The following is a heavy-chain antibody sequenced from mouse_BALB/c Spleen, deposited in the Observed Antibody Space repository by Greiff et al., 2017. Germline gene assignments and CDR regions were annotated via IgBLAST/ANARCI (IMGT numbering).Heavy chain of an antibody. CDR1: GYTFSSYW. CDR3: ARRVVATPAWCAY. D-gene: IGHD1-1*01. J-gene: IGHJ3*01. Sequence: QVQLQQSGAELMKPGASVKISCKATGYTFSSYWIEWVKQRPGHGLEWIGEILPGSGSTNYNEKFKGKATFTADTSSNTAYMQLSSLTSEDSAVYNCARRVVATPAWCAYWGQGTLVTVAA. CDR2: ILPGSGST. V-gene: IGHV1-9*01.